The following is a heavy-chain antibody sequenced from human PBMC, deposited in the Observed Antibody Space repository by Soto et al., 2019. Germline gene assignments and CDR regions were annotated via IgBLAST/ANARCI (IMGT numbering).Heavy chain of an antibody. Sequence: GGSLRLSFAASGFTFSSYAMSWVRQAPGKGLEWVSAISGSGGSTYYADSVKGRFTISRDNSKNRLYLQMNSLRAEDTAIYYCAKDHPDIVVVVAAYQIDAFDIWGQGTMVTVSS. CDR1: GFTFSSYA. D-gene: IGHD2-15*01. V-gene: IGHV3-23*01. J-gene: IGHJ3*02. CDR3: AKDHPDIVVVVAAYQIDAFDI. CDR2: ISGSGGST.